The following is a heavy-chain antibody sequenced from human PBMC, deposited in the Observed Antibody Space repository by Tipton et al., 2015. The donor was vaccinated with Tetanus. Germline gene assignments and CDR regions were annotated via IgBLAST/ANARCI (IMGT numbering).Heavy chain of an antibody. CDR2: IYNSASS. CDR3: ARDQARGARGWNYFDY. V-gene: IGHV4-31*03. Sequence: TLSLTCTVSGGSISSGGYYWSWIRQHPGKGLEWIGDIYNSASSYYNPSLKSRVTISVDTSTNQFSLKLNSVTAADTAVYYCARDQARGARGWNYFDYWGQGSLVTVSS. CDR1: GGSISSGGYY. J-gene: IGHJ4*02. D-gene: IGHD1-26*01.